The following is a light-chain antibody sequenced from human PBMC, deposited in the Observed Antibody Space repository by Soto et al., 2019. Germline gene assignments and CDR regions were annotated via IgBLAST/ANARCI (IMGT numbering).Light chain of an antibody. CDR2: GAS. CDR3: QQANTFPWT. J-gene: IGKJ1*01. V-gene: IGKV1-12*01. Sequence: DIQMTQSPSSVSASVGDRVTITCRARQGIGSWLAWYQQKAGKAPKLLIYGASSLQSGVPSRFSGSGSGTDFTLTINSLQPEDHATYYCQQANTFPWTFGQGTKVEIK. CDR1: QGIGSW.